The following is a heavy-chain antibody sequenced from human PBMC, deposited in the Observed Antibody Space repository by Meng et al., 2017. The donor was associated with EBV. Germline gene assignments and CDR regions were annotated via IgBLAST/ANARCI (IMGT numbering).Heavy chain of an antibody. V-gene: IGHV2-5*02. CDR1: GISLPTSGVG. Sequence: GLTPLQPPRTPMLPRILSGISLPTSGVGVGSIHQPPRNSLEWLAVIYWDDAKRYSPTLKNRLTITKDTSKTQVVLTMTNMDPVDTATYFCAHSKYYSDSGGYWYYFDDWGQGTLVTVSS. J-gene: IGHJ4*02. CDR3: AHSKYYSDSGGYWYYFDD. CDR2: IYWDDAK. D-gene: IGHD3-10*01.